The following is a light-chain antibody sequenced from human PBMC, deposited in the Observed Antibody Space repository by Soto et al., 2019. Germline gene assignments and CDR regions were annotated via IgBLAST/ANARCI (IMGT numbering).Light chain of an antibody. V-gene: IGKV1-33*01. CDR1: QDISNY. CDR3: QQYDNLPLT. Sequence: DIPMTQYPSSLSASVGDRVTITCQASQDISNYLNWYQQKPGKAPKLLIYDASNLETGVPSRFSGSGSGTDFTFTISSLHPEDIATYYCQQYDNLPLTFGGGTKVEIK. J-gene: IGKJ4*01. CDR2: DAS.